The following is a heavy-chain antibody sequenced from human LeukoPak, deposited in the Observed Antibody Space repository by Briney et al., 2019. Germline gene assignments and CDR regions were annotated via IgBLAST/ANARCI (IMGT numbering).Heavy chain of an antibody. CDR2: MNPNSGNT. CDR3: ACTAYYYYYLDV. Sequence: ASVKVSCKASGYTFTSYDINWVRQATGQGLEWMGWMNPNSGNTGYAQKFQGRVTMTRNTSISTAYMELSSLRAEDTAVYYCACTAYYYYYLDVWGKGTTVTVSS. D-gene: IGHD5-18*01. J-gene: IGHJ6*03. CDR1: GYTFTSYD. V-gene: IGHV1-8*01.